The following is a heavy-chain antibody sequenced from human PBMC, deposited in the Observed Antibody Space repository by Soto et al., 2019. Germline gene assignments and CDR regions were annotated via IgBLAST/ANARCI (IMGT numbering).Heavy chain of an antibody. V-gene: IGHV3-21*01. CDR2: MSSSGSYI. J-gene: IGHJ4*02. CDR3: AREGRDSGALDY. CDR1: GFTFSTYS. D-gene: IGHD1-26*01. Sequence: EVQLVESGGGLVKPGGSLRLSCAASGFTFSTYSMNWVRQAPGKGLEWVASMSSSGSYIYHADSVKGRFTISRDNAKNSLFLQMSRLRAEDTAVYYWAREGRDSGALDYWGQGTLVTVSS.